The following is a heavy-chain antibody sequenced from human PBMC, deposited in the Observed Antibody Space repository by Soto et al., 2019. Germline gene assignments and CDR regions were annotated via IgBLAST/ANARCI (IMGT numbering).Heavy chain of an antibody. D-gene: IGHD6-13*01. J-gene: IGHJ4*02. CDR3: ARGGGAAAAY. Sequence: EVQLVESGGGSVQPGVSLRLSCAASGFTVSGNYMNWVRQAPGKGLEWVSVIYSDGSTYYADSVKGRFTISSDSSKNRLYLQMNRLRAEDTAVYYCARGGGAAAAYWGPGTLVTVSS. CDR2: IYSDGST. V-gene: IGHV3-66*01. CDR1: GFTVSGNY.